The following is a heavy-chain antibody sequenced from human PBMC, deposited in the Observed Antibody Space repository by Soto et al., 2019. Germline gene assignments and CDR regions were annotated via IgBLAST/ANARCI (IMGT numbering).Heavy chain of an antibody. D-gene: IGHD5-12*01. V-gene: IGHV3-23*01. Sequence: GGSLRLSSAASGFTFSSYAMSWVRQAPGKGLEWVSAISGSGGSTYYADSVKGRFTISRDNSKNTLYLQMNSLRAEDTAVYYCAKDRVEMATLSAPPDYFDYWGQGTLVPVYS. CDR1: GFTFSSYA. J-gene: IGHJ4*02. CDR3: AKDRVEMATLSAPPDYFDY. CDR2: ISGSGGST.